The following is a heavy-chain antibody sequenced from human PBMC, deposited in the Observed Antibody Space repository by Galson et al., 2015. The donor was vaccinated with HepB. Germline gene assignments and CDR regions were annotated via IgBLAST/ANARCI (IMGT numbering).Heavy chain of an antibody. D-gene: IGHD6-13*01. CDR3: AKELCSSWYIFDY. Sequence: SLKLSCAAYGFSLSDYVTCWVRQAPGKGEEWVTRISGRNGRTYDADSVKGRFTISRDNSESTLYLQMNSLRAEDTAIYYCAKELCSSWYIFDYWGQGSLVTVSS. V-gene: IGHV3-23*01. J-gene: IGHJ4*02. CDR1: GFSLSDYV. CDR2: ISGRNGRT.